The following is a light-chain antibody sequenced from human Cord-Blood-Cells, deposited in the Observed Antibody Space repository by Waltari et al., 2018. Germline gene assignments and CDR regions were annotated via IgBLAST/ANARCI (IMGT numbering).Light chain of an antibody. CDR2: EVS. CDR3: SSYAGSNNV. J-gene: IGLJ1*01. CDR1: SSDVGGYNY. V-gene: IGLV2-8*01. Sequence: QSALTQPPSASGSPGQSVTISCTGTSSDVGGYNYVSWYQQHPGKAPTLMIYEVSKRPSGVPDRFSGSKSGNTASLTVSGLQAEDEADYYCSSYAGSNNVFGTGTKVTVL.